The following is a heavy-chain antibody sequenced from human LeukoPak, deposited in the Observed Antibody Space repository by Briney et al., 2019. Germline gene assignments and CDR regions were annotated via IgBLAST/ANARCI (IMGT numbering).Heavy chain of an antibody. J-gene: IGHJ6*03. CDR2: ISSSGSTI. D-gene: IGHD2-2*03. CDR3: ARMDHSFNVLYYYYMDV. Sequence: GGSLRLSCAASGFTFSDYYMSWIRQAPGKGLEWVSYISSSGSTIYYADSVKGRFTISRDNAKNSLYLQMNSLRAEDTAVYYCARMDHSFNVLYYYYMDVWGKGTTVTVSS. V-gene: IGHV3-11*01. CDR1: GFTFSDYY.